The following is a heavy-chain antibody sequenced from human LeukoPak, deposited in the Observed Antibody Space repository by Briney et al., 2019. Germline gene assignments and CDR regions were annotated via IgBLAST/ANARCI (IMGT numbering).Heavy chain of an antibody. CDR1: DGSIGSYY. D-gene: IGHD5-24*01. Sequence: PSETLSLTCTVSDGSIGSYYWSWIRQPPGKGLEWIGYIYYSGSTNYNPSLKSRVTISVDTSKNQFSLKLSSVTAADTAVYYCARNRMATIVHDAYDIWGQGTMVTVSS. J-gene: IGHJ3*02. V-gene: IGHV4-59*01. CDR3: ARNRMATIVHDAYDI. CDR2: IYYSGST.